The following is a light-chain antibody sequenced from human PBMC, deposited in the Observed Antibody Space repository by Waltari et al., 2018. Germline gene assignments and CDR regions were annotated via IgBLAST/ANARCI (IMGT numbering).Light chain of an antibody. CDR1: QSVSSN. J-gene: IGKJ4*01. CDR3: QQYYNWPLT. Sequence: IVMTQSPATLSVSPGERATLSCRASQSVSSNLAWYQPKPGQAPRLLIYGASTRATGIPARFSGSGSGTEFTVIISSLQSEDFAVYYCQQYYNWPLTYGGGTKVEI. V-gene: IGKV3-15*01. CDR2: GAS.